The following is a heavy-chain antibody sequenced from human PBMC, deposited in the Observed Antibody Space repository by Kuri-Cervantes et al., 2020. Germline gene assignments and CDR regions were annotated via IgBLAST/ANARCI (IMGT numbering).Heavy chain of an antibody. Sequence: GSLRLSCTVSGGSISSSSYYWGWIRQPPGKGLEWIGSIYYSGSTYYNPSLKSRVTISVDKSKNQFSLKLSSVTAADTAVYYCARGGYSSCRARWYFDLWGRGTLVTVSS. V-gene: IGHV4-39*07. J-gene: IGHJ2*01. CDR3: ARGGYSSCRARWYFDL. CDR1: GGSISSSSYY. D-gene: IGHD6-13*01. CDR2: IYYSGST.